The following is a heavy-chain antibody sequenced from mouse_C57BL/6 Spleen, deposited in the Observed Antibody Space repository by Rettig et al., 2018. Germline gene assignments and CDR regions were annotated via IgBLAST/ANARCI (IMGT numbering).Heavy chain of an antibody. CDR2: IDPENGDT. CDR1: GFNIKDDY. Sequence: EVQLQQSGAELVRPGASVKLSCTASGFNIKDDYMHWVKQRPEQGLEWIGWIDPENGDTEFASKFQGKATIKIDTSSNSAYLQVSSLTSEDTAVYYCTTTRHWSQGTLVTVSA. J-gene: IGHJ3*01. V-gene: IGHV14-4*01. CDR3: TTTRH.